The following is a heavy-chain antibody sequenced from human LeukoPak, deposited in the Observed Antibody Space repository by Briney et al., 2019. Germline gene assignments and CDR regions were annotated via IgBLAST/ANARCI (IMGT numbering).Heavy chain of an antibody. D-gene: IGHD6-13*01. Sequence: SETLSLTCTVSGGPIISDTSYWGWIRQPPGKGLEWIGTVYYRGSTHYKPSLKTRVTISIDTSKSQFSLKLSSVTAADTAVYYCARVYYSSSYDYWYFDLWGRGTLVTVSS. CDR3: ARVYYSSSYDYWYFDL. V-gene: IGHV4-39*07. CDR1: GGPIISDTSY. CDR2: VYYRGST. J-gene: IGHJ2*01.